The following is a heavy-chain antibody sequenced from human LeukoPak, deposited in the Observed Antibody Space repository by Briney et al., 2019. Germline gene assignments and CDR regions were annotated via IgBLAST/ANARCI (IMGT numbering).Heavy chain of an antibody. V-gene: IGHV3-23*01. Sequence: GGSLRPSCAASGFTFSSYAMSWVRQAPGKGLEWVSAISGSGGSTYYADSVKGRFTISRDNSKNTLYLQMNSLRAEDTAVYYCAKDRRLGIVVVVATFGMDVWGQGTTVTVSS. CDR3: AKDRRLGIVVVVATFGMDV. CDR1: GFTFSSYA. J-gene: IGHJ6*02. D-gene: IGHD2-15*01. CDR2: ISGSGGST.